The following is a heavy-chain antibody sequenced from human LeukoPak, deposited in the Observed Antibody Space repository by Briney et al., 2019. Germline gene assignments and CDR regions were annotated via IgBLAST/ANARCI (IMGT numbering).Heavy chain of an antibody. Sequence: SETLSLTCTVSGGSITGTTYYWAWFRQPPGKGLEWIGSLYSDGRTFYGPSLKSRITISGDTSKNHFSLKLTSVTAADTAVYYCARRSGDWAVNWFDPWGQGTLVTVSS. CDR1: GGSITGTTYY. CDR3: ARRSGDWAVNWFDP. CDR2: LYSDGRT. D-gene: IGHD2-21*02. V-gene: IGHV4-39*02. J-gene: IGHJ5*02.